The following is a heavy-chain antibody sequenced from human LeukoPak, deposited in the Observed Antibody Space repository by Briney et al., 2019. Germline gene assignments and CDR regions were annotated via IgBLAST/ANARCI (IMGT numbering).Heavy chain of an antibody. CDR2: IYTSGNT. Sequence: SETLSLTCTVSGGSISSYYWSWIRQPPGKGLEWIGRIYTSGNTNYNPSLKSRVTMSVDTSKSQFSLKLSSVTAADTAVYYCARGATILGVVNNWYFDLWGRGTLVTVSS. V-gene: IGHV4-4*07. D-gene: IGHD3-3*01. CDR3: ARGATILGVVNNWYFDL. CDR1: GGSISSYY. J-gene: IGHJ2*01.